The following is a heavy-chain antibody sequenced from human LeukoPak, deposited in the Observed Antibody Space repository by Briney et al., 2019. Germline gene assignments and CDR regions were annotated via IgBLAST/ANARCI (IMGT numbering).Heavy chain of an antibody. D-gene: IGHD2-2*01. CDR1: GFTFTSSA. CDR3: AADPYGDIVVVPAAIG. V-gene: IGHV1-58*02. Sequence: GTSVKVSCKASGFTFTSSAMQWVRQARGQRLEWIGWIVVGSGNTNYAQKFQESVTITRDMSTSTAYMELSSLRSEDTAVYYCAADPYGDIVVVPAAIGWGQGTLVTVSS. J-gene: IGHJ4*02. CDR2: IVVGSGNT.